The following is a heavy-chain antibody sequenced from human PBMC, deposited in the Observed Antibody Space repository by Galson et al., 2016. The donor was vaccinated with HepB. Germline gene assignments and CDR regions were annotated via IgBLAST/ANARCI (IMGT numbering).Heavy chain of an antibody. CDR2: IRSKANNYAT. J-gene: IGHJ3*02. D-gene: IGHD6-19*01. Sequence: SLRLSCAASGFTFSGSAMHWVRQASGKGLEWVGRIRSKANNYATAYAASVKGRFTISRDDSKNTAYLQMNSLKTEDTAVYYCARASPRDSSGWYPDAFDIWGQGTMVTVSS. CDR1: GFTFSGSA. CDR3: ARASPRDSSGWYPDAFDI. V-gene: IGHV3-73*01.